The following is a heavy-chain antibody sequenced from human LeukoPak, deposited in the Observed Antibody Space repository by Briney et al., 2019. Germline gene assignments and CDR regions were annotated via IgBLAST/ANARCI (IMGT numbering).Heavy chain of an antibody. J-gene: IGHJ4*02. Sequence: ASVKLSCKASGYTFTGYYMHWVRQAPGQGLERMGWINPNSGGTNYAQKFQGRVTMTRDTSISTAYMELSRLRSDDTAVYYCARDSYYYGSGNPAYWGQGTLVTVSS. CDR3: ARDSYYYGSGNPAY. CDR2: INPNSGGT. CDR1: GYTFTGYY. V-gene: IGHV1-2*02. D-gene: IGHD3-10*01.